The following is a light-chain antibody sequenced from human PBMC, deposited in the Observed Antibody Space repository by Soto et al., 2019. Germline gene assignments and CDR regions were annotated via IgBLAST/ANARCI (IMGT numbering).Light chain of an antibody. CDR1: SSDVGGYNY. Sequence: QSALTQPASVSGSPGQSITISCTGTSSDVGGYNYVSWYQQHPGKDPKLMIYDVSNRPSGVSNRFSGYKSGNTASLTISGLQAEDEADYYCSSYTSSITLFGGGIQLTVL. CDR3: SSYTSSITL. J-gene: IGLJ2*01. CDR2: DVS. V-gene: IGLV2-14*01.